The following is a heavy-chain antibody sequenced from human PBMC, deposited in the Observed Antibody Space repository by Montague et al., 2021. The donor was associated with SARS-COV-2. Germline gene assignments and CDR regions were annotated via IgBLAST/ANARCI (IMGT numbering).Heavy chain of an antibody. CDR3: ARGHHYYDSSGYLGAGYYYYYMDV. D-gene: IGHD3-22*01. V-gene: IGHV3-13*01. CDR1: GFTFSSYD. J-gene: IGHJ6*03. CDR2: IGTAGDT. Sequence: PLRLSCAASGFTFSSYDMHWVRQATGKGLEWVSAIGTAGDTYYPGSVKGRFTISRENAKNSLYLQMNSLRAGDTAVYYCARGHHYYDSSGYLGAGYYYYYMDVWGKGTTVTVSS.